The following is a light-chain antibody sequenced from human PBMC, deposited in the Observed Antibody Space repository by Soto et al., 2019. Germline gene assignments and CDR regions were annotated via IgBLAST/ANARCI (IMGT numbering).Light chain of an antibody. CDR1: SSNIGAGYD. V-gene: IGLV1-40*01. Sequence: QSVLTQPHSVSGAPGQRVTISCTGSSSNIGAGYDVHWYQQFPGKAPKHLIYGNSNRPSGVPDRFSGSKSGASVSLAITGLRDDDEADYHCQSYDSSLINAVFGGGTKLTVL. CDR2: GNS. CDR3: QSYDSSLINAV. J-gene: IGLJ2*01.